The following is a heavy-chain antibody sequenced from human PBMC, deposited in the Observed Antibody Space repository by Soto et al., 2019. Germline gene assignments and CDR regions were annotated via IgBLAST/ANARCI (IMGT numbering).Heavy chain of an antibody. CDR3: AKDIVATGTTFDY. J-gene: IGHJ4*02. V-gene: IGHV3-9*01. CDR2: ISWNSGSI. D-gene: IGHD1-1*01. Sequence: EVQLVESGGGLVQPGRSLRLSCAASGFTFDDYAMHWVRQAPGKGLEWVSGISWNSGSIGYADSVKGRFTISRDNAKNSLYLQMNSLRAEDTALYYCAKDIVATGTTFDYWDQGTLVTVSS. CDR1: GFTFDDYA.